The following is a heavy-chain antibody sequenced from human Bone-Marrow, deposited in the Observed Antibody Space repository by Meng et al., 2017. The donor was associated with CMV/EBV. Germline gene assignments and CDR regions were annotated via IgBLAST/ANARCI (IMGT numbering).Heavy chain of an antibody. CDR3: ASSGVAVDY. V-gene: IGHV4-39*01. J-gene: IGHJ4*02. Sequence: GSLRLSCTVSGGSISSSSYYWGWIRQPPGKGLEWIGSIYYSGSTYYNPSLKSRVTISVDTSKNQFSLKLSSVTAADTAVYYCASSGVAVDYWGQGTLVTVSS. CDR2: IYYSGST. CDR1: GGSISSSSYY. D-gene: IGHD3-3*01.